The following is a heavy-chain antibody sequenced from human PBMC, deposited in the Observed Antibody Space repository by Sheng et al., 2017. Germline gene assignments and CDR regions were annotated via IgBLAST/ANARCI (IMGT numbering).Heavy chain of an antibody. CDR2: IWYDGSNK. Sequence: QVQLVESGGGVVQPGRSLRLSCAASGFTFSSYGMHWVRQAPGKGLEWVAVIWYDGSNKYYADSVKGRFTISRDNSKNTLYLQMNSLRAEDTAVYYCARDSQDIVVVPAAIDPSWYYGMDVWDQGP. CDR3: ARDSQDIVVVPAAIDPSWYYGMDV. CDR1: GFTFSSYG. J-gene: IGHJ6*02. V-gene: IGHV3-33*01. D-gene: IGHD2-2*02.